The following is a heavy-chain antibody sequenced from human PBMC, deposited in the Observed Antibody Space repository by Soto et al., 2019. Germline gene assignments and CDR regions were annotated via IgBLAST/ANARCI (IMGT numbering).Heavy chain of an antibody. CDR3: ARDCTSCQPHYYYYYGMDV. V-gene: IGHV1-69*13. CDR1: GGTFSSYA. Sequence: GASVKVSCKASGGTFSSYAISWARQAPGQGLEWMGGIIPIFGTANYAQKFQGRVTITADESKNQFSLKLSSVTAADTAVYYCARDCTSCQPHYYYYYGMDVWGQGTTVTVSS. D-gene: IGHD2-2*01. CDR2: IIPIFGTA. J-gene: IGHJ6*02.